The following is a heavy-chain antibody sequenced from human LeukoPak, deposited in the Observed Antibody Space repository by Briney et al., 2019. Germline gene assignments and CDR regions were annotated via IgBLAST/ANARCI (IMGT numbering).Heavy chain of an antibody. D-gene: IGHD3-22*01. CDR3: ARDDYDSSGYYYFDY. Sequence: ASVKVSCKASGYTFTNYGISWVRQAPGQGLEWMGWISAYNGNTNYAQKLQGRVTMTTDTSTSTAYMELRSLRSDDTAVYYCARDDYDSSGYYYFDYWGQGTLVTVSS. V-gene: IGHV1-18*01. J-gene: IGHJ4*02. CDR2: ISAYNGNT. CDR1: GYTFTNYG.